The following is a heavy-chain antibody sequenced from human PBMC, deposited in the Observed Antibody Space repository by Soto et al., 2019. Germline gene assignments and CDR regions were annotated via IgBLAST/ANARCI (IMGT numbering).Heavy chain of an antibody. CDR2: ISAYNGNT. Sequence: QVQLVQSGAEVKKPGAPVKVSCKASGYTFTSYGISWVRQAPGQGLEWMGWISAYNGNTNYAQKLQGRVTMTTVTSTSPAYLGRSSLGSDDTAVYYCARDGDLLGYCSGGSCYASAWGQGTLVTVSS. V-gene: IGHV1-18*01. CDR3: ARDGDLLGYCSGGSCYASA. D-gene: IGHD2-15*01. CDR1: GYTFTSYG. J-gene: IGHJ5*02.